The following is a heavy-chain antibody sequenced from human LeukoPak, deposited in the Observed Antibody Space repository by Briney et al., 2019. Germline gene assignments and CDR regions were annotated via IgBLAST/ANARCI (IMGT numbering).Heavy chain of an antibody. D-gene: IGHD4-11*01. CDR3: TTDLGSSNYYYYYYMDV. CDR2: IKSKTDGGTT. V-gene: IGHV3-15*01. J-gene: IGHJ6*03. Sequence: GGSLRLSCAASGFTFSNAWMSWVRQAPGRGLEWVGRIKSKTDGGTTDYAAPVKGRFTISRDDSKNTLYLQMNSLKTEDTAVYYCTTDLGSSNYYYYYYMDVWGKGTTVTVSS. CDR1: GFTFSNAW.